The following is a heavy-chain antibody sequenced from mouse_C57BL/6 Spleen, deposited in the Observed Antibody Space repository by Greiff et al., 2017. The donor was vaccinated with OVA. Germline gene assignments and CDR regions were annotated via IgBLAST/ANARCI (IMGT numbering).Heavy chain of an antibody. J-gene: IGHJ2*01. D-gene: IGHD4-1*01. V-gene: IGHV1-82*01. CDR1: GYAFSSSW. CDR2: IYPGDGDT. CDR3: ARRWDSYYFDY. Sequence: VQLQQSGPELVKPGASVKISCKASGYAFSSSWMNWVKQRPGKGLEWIGRIYPGDGDTNYNGKFKGKATRTADKSSSTAYMQLSSLTSEDSAVYFCARRWDSYYFDYWGQGTTLTVSS.